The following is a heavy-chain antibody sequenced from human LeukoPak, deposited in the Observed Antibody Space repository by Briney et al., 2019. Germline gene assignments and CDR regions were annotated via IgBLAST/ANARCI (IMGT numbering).Heavy chain of an antibody. D-gene: IGHD3-10*01. Sequence: GASVKVSCKASGYTFTGSYMHWVRQAPGQGLGWMGWINPNSGGTNYAQKFQGRVTMTGDTSISTAYMELSRLRSDDTAVYYCARTARVFGDFDYWGQGTLVTVSS. CDR1: GYTFTGSY. V-gene: IGHV1-2*02. CDR3: ARTARVFGDFDY. CDR2: INPNSGGT. J-gene: IGHJ4*02.